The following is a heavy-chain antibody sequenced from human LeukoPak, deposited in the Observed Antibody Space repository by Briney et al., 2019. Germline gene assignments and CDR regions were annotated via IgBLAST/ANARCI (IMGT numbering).Heavy chain of an antibody. CDR3: ARAWVSRIAEIDY. D-gene: IGHD6-13*01. CDR2: ISTSSSYI. J-gene: IGHJ4*02. CDR1: GFTFSSYS. Sequence: GGSLRLSCAASGFTFSSYSLNWVRQAPGKGLEWVSSISTSSSYIYYADSVKGRFTISRDNARNSLYLHMNSLRAEDTALYYCARAWVSRIAEIDYWGQGTLVTVSS. V-gene: IGHV3-21*04.